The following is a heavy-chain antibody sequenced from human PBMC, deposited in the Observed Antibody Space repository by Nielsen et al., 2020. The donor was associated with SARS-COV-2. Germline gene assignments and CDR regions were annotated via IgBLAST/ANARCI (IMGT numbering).Heavy chain of an antibody. CDR3: ASDYSSDFDY. V-gene: IGHV3-9*01. CDR2: ISWNSGSI. J-gene: IGHJ4*02. CDR1: GFTFDDYA. Sequence: SLKISCAASGFTFDDYAMHWVRQAPGKGLEWVSGISWNSGSIGYADSVKGRFTISRDNAKNSLYLQMNSLRAEDTAVYYCASDYSSDFDYWGQGTLVTVSS. D-gene: IGHD6-25*01.